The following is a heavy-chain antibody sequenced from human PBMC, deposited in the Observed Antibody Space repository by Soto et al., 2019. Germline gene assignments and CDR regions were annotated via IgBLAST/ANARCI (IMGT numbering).Heavy chain of an antibody. CDR3: AHKGPEDWPLDY. CDR2: IYWDDSK. CDR1: GFSLSTSGVG. J-gene: IGHJ4*02. D-gene: IGHD3-9*01. V-gene: IGHV2-5*02. Sequence: QITLKESGPTLVRPTQTLTLTCAFSGFSLSTSGVGVGWIRQPPGKALEWLAVIYWDDSKHYSPSLRSRLTITKDTSNNHVVFTMTNMDPMHTGTYYCAHKGPEDWPLDYWGQGTLVTVSS.